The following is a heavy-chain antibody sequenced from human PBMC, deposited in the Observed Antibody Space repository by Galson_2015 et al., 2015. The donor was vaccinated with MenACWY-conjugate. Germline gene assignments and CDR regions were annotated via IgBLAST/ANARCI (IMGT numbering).Heavy chain of an antibody. D-gene: IGHD1-26*01. V-gene: IGHV1-24*01. J-gene: IGHJ3*01. CDR2: FEPESGNT. Sequence: SVKVSCKVSGCTVSELSMHWLRRAPAKGLEWLGGFEPESGNTIYAQNLQGRVSMTEDTATDTAYMELSSLTSEDTALYYCVTSSRVGPKVFAFEFWGQGTMVTVSS. CDR1: GCTVSELS. CDR3: VTSSRVGPKVFAFEF.